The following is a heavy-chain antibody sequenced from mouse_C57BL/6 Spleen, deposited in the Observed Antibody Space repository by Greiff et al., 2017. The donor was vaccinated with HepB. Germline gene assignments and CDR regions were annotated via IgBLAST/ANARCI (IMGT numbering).Heavy chain of an antibody. D-gene: IGHD2-5*01. J-gene: IGHJ4*01. CDR2: INPSSGYT. Sequence: QVHVKQSGAELARPGASVKMSCKASGYTFTSYTMHWVKQRPGQGLEWIGYINPSSGYTKYNQKFKDKATLTADKSSSTAYMQLSSLTSEDSAVYYCARSSYSNYDYAMDYWGQGTSVTVSS. CDR3: ARSSYSNYDYAMDY. V-gene: IGHV1-4*01. CDR1: GYTFTSYT.